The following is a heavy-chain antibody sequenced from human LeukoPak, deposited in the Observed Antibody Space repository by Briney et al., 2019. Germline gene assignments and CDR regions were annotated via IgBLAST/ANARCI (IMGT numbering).Heavy chain of an antibody. J-gene: IGHJ4*02. CDR1: GYTFTGYY. Sequence: ASAKVSCKASGYTFTGYYMHWVRQDPGQGLEWMGWINPNSGGTNYAQKFQGRVTMTRDTSISTAYMELSRLRSDDTAVYYCARGLLWFGEPTLDYWGQGTLVTVSS. CDR2: INPNSGGT. V-gene: IGHV1-2*02. D-gene: IGHD3-10*01. CDR3: ARGLLWFGEPTLDY.